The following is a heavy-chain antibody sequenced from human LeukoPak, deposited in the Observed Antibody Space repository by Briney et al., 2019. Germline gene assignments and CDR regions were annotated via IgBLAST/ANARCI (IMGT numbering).Heavy chain of an antibody. CDR3: ARDQSHSSSWYSLYYYYYMDV. D-gene: IGHD6-13*01. CDR2: INPNSGGT. Sequence: ASVKVSCKASGYTFTGYYMHWVRQAPGQGLEWMGWINPNSGGTNYAQKFQGRVTMTRDTSTSTVYMELSGLRSEDTAVYYCARDQSHSSSWYSLYYYYYMDVWGKGTTVTISS. V-gene: IGHV1-2*02. CDR1: GYTFTGYY. J-gene: IGHJ6*03.